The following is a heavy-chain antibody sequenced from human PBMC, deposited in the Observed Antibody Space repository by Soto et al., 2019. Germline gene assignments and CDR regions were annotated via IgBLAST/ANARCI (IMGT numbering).Heavy chain of an antibody. CDR2: ITASGGRT. D-gene: IGHD4-17*01. Sequence: EVHLLESEGGLVQPGGSLRLSCTASGFTFSSYAMTWVRQAPGRGLEGVSGITASGGRTFYADSVKGRFTISRDKSRSTLYLQMNSLRAQDTAVYYCAKDTRYADYVRWFDSWGQGTLVTVSS. CDR3: AKDTRYADYVRWFDS. J-gene: IGHJ5*01. V-gene: IGHV3-23*01. CDR1: GFTFSSYA.